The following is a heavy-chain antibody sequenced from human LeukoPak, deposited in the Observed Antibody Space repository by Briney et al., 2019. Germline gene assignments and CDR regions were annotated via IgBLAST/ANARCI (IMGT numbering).Heavy chain of an antibody. D-gene: IGHD3-16*01. V-gene: IGHV3-48*03. J-gene: IGHJ3*01. CDR2: ISNSGATV. Sequence: GGSLRPSCAASGFPFSSFGLNWVRQAPGKGLEWVSHISNSGATVYYADSVRGRFTFSRDNAKNSLYLQMNSLRAEDTAVYYCARDLVSGAYTFDVWGQGTMVTVSS. CDR3: ARDLVSGAYTFDV. CDR1: GFPFSSFG.